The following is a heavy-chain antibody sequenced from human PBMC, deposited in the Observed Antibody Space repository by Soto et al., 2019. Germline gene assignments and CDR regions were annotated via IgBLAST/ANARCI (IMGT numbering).Heavy chain of an antibody. CDR2: IFYSGNT. CDR1: GASISSSSYY. Sequence: QLQLQESGPGLVKPSETLSLTCTVSGASISSSSYYWSWIRQPPGKGLEWIGNIFYSGNTYYNPSFKSRVTISVDASKNQFSPRLSSVTAADTAVYYCASTPLYYSDSWGQGPLVTVSS. V-gene: IGHV4-39*01. J-gene: IGHJ4*02. CDR3: ASTPLYYSDS.